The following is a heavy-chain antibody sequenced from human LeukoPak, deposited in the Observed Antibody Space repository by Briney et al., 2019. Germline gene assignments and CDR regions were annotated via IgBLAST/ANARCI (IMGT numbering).Heavy chain of an antibody. J-gene: IGHJ4*02. CDR2: ISDDGGST. V-gene: IGHV3-23*01. D-gene: IGHD3-22*01. CDR1: GYTFDIYA. CDR3: AKTDDTSGYFPLGR. Sequence: GGSLRLSCAGSGYTFDIYAMSWVRQAPGRGLEWVSTISDDGGSTNYADTVQGRFTISRDNSKNTLFLQMNSLRAGDSAVYYCAKTDDTSGYFPLGRWGQGILVTVSS.